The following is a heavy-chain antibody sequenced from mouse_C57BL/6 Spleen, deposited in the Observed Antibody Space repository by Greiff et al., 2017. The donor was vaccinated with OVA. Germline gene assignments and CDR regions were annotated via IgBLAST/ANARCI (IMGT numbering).Heavy chain of an antibody. CDR1: GFTINDYY. V-gene: IGHV14-2*01. CDR3: ARASGREGFAY. D-gene: IGHD1-3*01. CDR2: IDPEDGET. Sequence: VQLKQSGAELVKPGASVKFSCTASGFTINDYYMHWVKQRPEQGLEWIGRIDPEDGETKYAPKFQGKATITADTSSNTAYLQLSSLTSEDTAVYYCARASGREGFAYWGQGTLVTVSA. J-gene: IGHJ3*01.